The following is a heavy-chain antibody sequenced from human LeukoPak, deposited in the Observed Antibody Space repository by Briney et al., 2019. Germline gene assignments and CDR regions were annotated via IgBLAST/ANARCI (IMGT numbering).Heavy chain of an antibody. CDR2: IYTSGST. D-gene: IGHD2/OR15-2a*01. CDR3: ARWGLRSNWYFDL. V-gene: IGHV4-4*07. CDR1: GGSISSYY. J-gene: IGHJ2*01. Sequence: SETLSLTCTVSGGSISSYYLSWIRQPAGKGLEWIGRIYTSGSTNYNPSLKSRVTMSVDTSKNQFSLKLSSVTAADTAVYYCARWGLRSNWYFDLWGRGTLVTVSS.